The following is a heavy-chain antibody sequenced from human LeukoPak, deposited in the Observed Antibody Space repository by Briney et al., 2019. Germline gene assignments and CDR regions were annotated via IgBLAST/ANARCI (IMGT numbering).Heavy chain of an antibody. CDR3: ATYNTFRLGFDY. V-gene: IGHV4-38-2*01. CDR1: GYSISSGYY. Sequence: PSETLSLTCAVSGYSISSGYYWGWIRQPPGKGLEWIGSIYHSGSTYYNPSLKSRVTISVDTSKNQFSLKLSSVTAADTAVYYCATYNTFRLGFDYWGQGTLVTASS. J-gene: IGHJ4*02. CDR2: IYHSGST. D-gene: IGHD3/OR15-3a*01.